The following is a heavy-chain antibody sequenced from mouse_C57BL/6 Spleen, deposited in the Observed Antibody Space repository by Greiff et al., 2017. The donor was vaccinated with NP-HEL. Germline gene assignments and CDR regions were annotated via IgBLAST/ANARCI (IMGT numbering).Heavy chain of an antibody. CDR3: ARSGGSSYRYFDY. V-gene: IGHV1-80*01. CDR1: GYAFSSYW. J-gene: IGHJ2*01. D-gene: IGHD1-1*01. Sequence: VQGVESGAELVKPGASVKISCKASGYAFSSYWMNWVKQRPGKGLEWIGQIYPGDGDTNYNGKFKGKATLTADKSSSTAYMQLSSLTSEDSAVYFCARSGGSSYRYFDYWGQGTTLTVSS. CDR2: IYPGDGDT.